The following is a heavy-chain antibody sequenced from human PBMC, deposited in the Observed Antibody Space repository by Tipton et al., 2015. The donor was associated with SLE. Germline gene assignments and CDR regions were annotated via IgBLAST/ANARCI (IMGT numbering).Heavy chain of an antibody. CDR3: ARDDEGSAYSDFWTVDYRGN. Sequence: QSGPEVKKPGTSVKVSCKASGFTFTSSAMQWVRQARGQRLEWIGWIVVGSGNTNYAQKFQERVTITRDMSTSTAYMELSSLRSEDTAVYYGARDDEGSAYSDFWTVDYRGNWAQGTMVAVSA. CDR2: IVVGSGNT. J-gene: IGHJ3*01. CDR1: GFTFTSSA. D-gene: IGHD3/OR15-3a*01. V-gene: IGHV1-58*02.